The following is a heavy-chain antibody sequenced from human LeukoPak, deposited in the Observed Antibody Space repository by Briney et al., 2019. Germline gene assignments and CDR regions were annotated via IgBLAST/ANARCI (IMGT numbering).Heavy chain of an antibody. V-gene: IGHV3-23*01. J-gene: IGHJ4*02. CDR2: ISGSGGST. CDR1: GFTLSSYS. Sequence: GGSLRLSCAASGFTLSSYSMNWVRQAPGKGLEWVSVISGSGGSTYYVDSVQGRFTISRDNSKNTLFLQMDSLRAEDTAVYYCAKGGFGRPFDYWGQGTLVTVSS. CDR3: AKGGFGRPFDY. D-gene: IGHD3-10*01.